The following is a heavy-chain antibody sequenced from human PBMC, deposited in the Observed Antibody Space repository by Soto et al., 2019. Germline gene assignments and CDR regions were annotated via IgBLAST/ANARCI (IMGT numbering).Heavy chain of an antibody. Sequence: ASVKVSCKASGYTFNSYGISWVRQAPGQGLEWMGWISAYNGNTNYAQKLQGRVTMTTDTSTSTAYMELRSLRSDDTAVYYCARVKGSGCLTWFAPGGQGTPVTVSS. V-gene: IGHV1-18*01. J-gene: IGHJ5*02. CDR3: ARVKGSGCLTWFAP. CDR1: GYTFNSYG. CDR2: ISAYNGNT. D-gene: IGHD6-19*01.